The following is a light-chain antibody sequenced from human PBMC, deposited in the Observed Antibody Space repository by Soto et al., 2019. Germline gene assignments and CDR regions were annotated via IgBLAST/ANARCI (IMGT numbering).Light chain of an antibody. J-gene: IGKJ2*01. CDR1: ESISYW. V-gene: IGKV1-5*01. CDR2: DAS. CDR3: QQYNGLSYT. Sequence: DIQMTQSPSTLSASVGDRVTITCRASESISYWLAWYQQKPGKAPKFLIYDASSLKSGGPSRFSGSGSGTEFTLTISSLQPDDFATYYCQQYNGLSYTFGQGTKLEI.